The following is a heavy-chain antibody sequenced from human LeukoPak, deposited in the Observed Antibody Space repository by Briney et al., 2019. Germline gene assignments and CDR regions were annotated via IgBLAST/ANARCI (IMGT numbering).Heavy chain of an antibody. CDR1: GFIFSDYY. CDR3: ARIIGGSGYQY. CDR2: ARNKANSGTT. V-gene: IGHV3-72*01. J-gene: IGHJ4*02. D-gene: IGHD3-22*01. Sequence: PGGSLRLSCAASGFIFSDYYMDWVRQAPGKGLEWIGRARNKANSGTTQYAASVKGRFTISRDDSKNSLYLQMDSPRPEDTAVYYCARIIGGSGYQYWGQGALVTVSS.